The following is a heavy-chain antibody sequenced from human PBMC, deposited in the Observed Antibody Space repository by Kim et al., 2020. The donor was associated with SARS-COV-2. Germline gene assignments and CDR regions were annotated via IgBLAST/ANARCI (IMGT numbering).Heavy chain of an antibody. CDR2: ISAYNGNT. D-gene: IGHD3-10*01. CDR1: GYTFTSYG. Sequence: ASVKVSCKASGYTFTSYGIIWVRQAPGQGLEWMGWISAYNGNTNYAQKLQGRVTMTTDTSTSTAYMELRSLRSDDTAVYYCARGGDVLLWFGEPFDPWGQGTLVTVSS. CDR3: ARGGDVLLWFGEPFDP. J-gene: IGHJ5*02. V-gene: IGHV1-18*04.